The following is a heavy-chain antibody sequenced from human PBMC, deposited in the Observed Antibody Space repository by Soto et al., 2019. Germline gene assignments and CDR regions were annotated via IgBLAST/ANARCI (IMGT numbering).Heavy chain of an antibody. J-gene: IGHJ3*02. CDR3: ARGLTGYSSGWYAFDI. CDR1: GFTFSSYG. Sequence: GGSLRLSCAASGFTFSSYGMHWVRQAPGKGLEWVAVISYDGSNKYYADSVKGRFTISRDNPKNTLYLQMNSLRAEDTAVYYCARGLTGYSSGWYAFDIWGQGTMVTVSS. V-gene: IGHV3-30*03. D-gene: IGHD6-19*01. CDR2: ISYDGSNK.